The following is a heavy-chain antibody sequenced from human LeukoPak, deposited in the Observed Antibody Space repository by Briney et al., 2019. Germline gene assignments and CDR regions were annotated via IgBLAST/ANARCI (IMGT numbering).Heavy chain of an antibody. CDR2: IYSGGST. D-gene: IGHD1-26*01. J-gene: IGHJ4*02. CDR3: ARGGGSYSYDY. Sequence: PGGSLRLSCAATGFTVSSNYMSWVRPAPGQGLEWVSVIYSGGSTYYADSVKGRFTISRDTSKNTLYVQMNSLRAEDTAVYYCARGGGSYSYDYWGQGTLVTVSS. CDR1: GFTVSSNY. V-gene: IGHV3-66*01.